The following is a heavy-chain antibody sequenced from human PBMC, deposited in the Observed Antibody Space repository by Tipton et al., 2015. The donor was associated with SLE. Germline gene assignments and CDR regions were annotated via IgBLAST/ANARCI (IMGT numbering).Heavy chain of an antibody. CDR1: GYTFTSYG. J-gene: IGHJ2*01. CDR2: ISVYNGNR. Sequence: QVQLVQSGGEVKKPGASVKVSCKASGYTFTSYGISWVRQAPGQGLEWMGWISVYNGNRNYAQKLQGRVTMTTDTSTTTAYMGLRTLRPVDTAVYYCARVVTTGVSWYFDLWARGPRATVSS. D-gene: IGHD4-23*01. V-gene: IGHV1-18*01. CDR3: ARVVTTGVSWYFDL.